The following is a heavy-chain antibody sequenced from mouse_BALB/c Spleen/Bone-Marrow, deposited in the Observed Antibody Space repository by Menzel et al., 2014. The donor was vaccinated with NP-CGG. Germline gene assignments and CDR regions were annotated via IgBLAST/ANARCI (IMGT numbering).Heavy chain of an antibody. CDR1: GYAFSSYR. V-gene: IGHV1-80*01. Sequence: QVQLKQSGAELVRPGSSVKISCKASGYAFSSYRMNWVKQRPGQGLEWIGQIYPGDGDTNYNGKFKGKATLTADKSSSTAYMQLSSLTSEDSAVYFCARWITTVVAPYVMDYWGQGTSVTVSS. CDR3: ARWITTVVAPYVMDY. D-gene: IGHD1-1*01. CDR2: IYPGDGDT. J-gene: IGHJ4*01.